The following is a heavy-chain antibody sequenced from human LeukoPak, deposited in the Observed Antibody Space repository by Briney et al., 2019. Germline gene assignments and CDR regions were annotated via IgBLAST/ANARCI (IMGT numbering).Heavy chain of an antibody. Sequence: ASVKVSCKVSGYTLTELSMHWVRPAPGKGPDWMGGIDPEDGETIYAQKFQGRVTMTEDTSADTAYMELSSLRSEDTAVYYCATLSSGWSYAMLNFDNWGQGTLGTASS. CDR3: ATLSSGWSYAMLNFDN. CDR1: GYTLTELS. CDR2: IDPEDGET. J-gene: IGHJ4*02. D-gene: IGHD6-19*01. V-gene: IGHV1-24*01.